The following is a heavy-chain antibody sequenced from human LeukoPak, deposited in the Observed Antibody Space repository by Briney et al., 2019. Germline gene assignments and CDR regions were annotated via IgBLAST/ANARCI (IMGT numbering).Heavy chain of an antibody. Sequence: GGSLRLSCAVSGFTFSSYWVSWVRQAPGKGLEWVASIKEEGSEKHYVDSVKGRFTISRDNAKNSLYLQMNSLRAEDTAVYYCARGHYQLSWGQGILVTVSS. V-gene: IGHV3-7*01. CDR2: IKEEGSEK. D-gene: IGHD2-2*01. CDR1: GFTFSSYW. J-gene: IGHJ5*02. CDR3: ARGHYQLS.